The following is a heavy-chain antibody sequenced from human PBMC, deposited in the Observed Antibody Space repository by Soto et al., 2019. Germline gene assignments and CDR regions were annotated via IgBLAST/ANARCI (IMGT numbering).Heavy chain of an antibody. CDR3: ARDTIVGVALDAFDI. Sequence: ASVKVSCKASGYTFTSYGISWVRQAPGQGLEWMGWISAYNGNTNYAQKLQGRVTMTTDTSTSTAYMELRSLRSDDTAVYYCARDTIVGVALDAFDIWGQGTMVTVSS. V-gene: IGHV1-18*01. D-gene: IGHD3-3*01. CDR1: GYTFTSYG. CDR2: ISAYNGNT. J-gene: IGHJ3*02.